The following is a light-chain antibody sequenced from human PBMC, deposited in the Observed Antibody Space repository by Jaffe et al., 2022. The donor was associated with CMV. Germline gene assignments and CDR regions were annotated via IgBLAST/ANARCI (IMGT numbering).Light chain of an antibody. Sequence: QSALTQPASVSGSPGQSITISCTGTSSDVGSYNLVSWYQQHPGKAPKLMTYEVSKRPSGVSNRFSGAKSGNTASLTISGLQAEDEADYYCCSYASSSILLFGGGTKLTVL. V-gene: IGLV2-23*02. CDR1: SSDVGSYNL. J-gene: IGLJ3*02. CDR3: CSYASSSILL. CDR2: EVS.